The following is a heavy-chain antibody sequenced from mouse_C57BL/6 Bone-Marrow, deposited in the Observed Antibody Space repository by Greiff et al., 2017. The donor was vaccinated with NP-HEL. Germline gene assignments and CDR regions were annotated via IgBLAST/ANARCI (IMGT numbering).Heavy chain of an antibody. D-gene: IGHD5-2*01. CDR1: GFTFTDYY. Sequence: EVLLVESGGGLVQPGGSLSLSCAASGFTFTDYYMSWVRQPPGKALEWLGFIRNKANGYTPDYSASVKGRFTISRDNSQSILSLQMNALRAEDSATCYCARYRRISLDYWGQGTTLTVSS. J-gene: IGHJ2*01. CDR2: IRNKANGYTP. V-gene: IGHV7-3*01. CDR3: ARYRRISLDY.